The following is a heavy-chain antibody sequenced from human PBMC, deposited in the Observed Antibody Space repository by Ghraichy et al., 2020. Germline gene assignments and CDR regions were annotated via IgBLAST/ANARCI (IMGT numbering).Heavy chain of an antibody. Sequence: GGSLRLSCAASGFTFSDYSMNWARQAPGKGLEWLSYISSSSSTIYYADSVKGRFTISRDNDKNSLYLQMNSLRAEDTAVYYCARRFNAFDIWGQGTMVTVSS. CDR1: GFTFSDYS. V-gene: IGHV3-48*01. CDR2: ISSSSSTI. CDR3: ARRFNAFDI. J-gene: IGHJ3*02.